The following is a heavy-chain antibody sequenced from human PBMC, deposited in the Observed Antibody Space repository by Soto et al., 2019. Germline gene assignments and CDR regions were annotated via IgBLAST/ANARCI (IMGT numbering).Heavy chain of an antibody. D-gene: IGHD6-13*01. Sequence: GGSLRLSCAASGFTFSSYEMNWVRQAPGKGLEWVSYISSSGSTIYYADSVKGRFTISRDNAKNSLYLQMNSLRAEDTAVYYCARGGEAAAGTLIYFDYWGQGTLVTVSS. V-gene: IGHV3-48*03. CDR2: ISSSGSTI. J-gene: IGHJ4*02. CDR1: GFTFSSYE. CDR3: ARGGEAAAGTLIYFDY.